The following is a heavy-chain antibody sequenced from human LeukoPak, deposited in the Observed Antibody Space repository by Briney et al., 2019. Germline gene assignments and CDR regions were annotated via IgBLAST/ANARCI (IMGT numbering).Heavy chain of an antibody. V-gene: IGHV3-11*01. J-gene: IGHJ4*02. CDR2: ISRSGSTK. CDR3: FPLWTVWD. Sequence: GGSLRLSCAASGFTFSDYNMRWIRQAPGKGLEWVSSISRSGSTKYYADSVKGRFTISRDNAKNSLFLQMNSLRAEDTAVYYCFPLWTVWDWGQGTLVTVSS. D-gene: IGHD3-16*01. CDR1: GFTFSDYN.